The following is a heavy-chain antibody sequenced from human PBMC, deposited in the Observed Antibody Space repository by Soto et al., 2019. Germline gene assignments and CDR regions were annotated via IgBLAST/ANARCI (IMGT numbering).Heavy chain of an antibody. CDR3: ARGRGGRGDY. CDR2: IIPILGIA. J-gene: IGHJ4*02. Sequence: QVQLVQSGAEVKKPWSSLKVSCKASGGTFSSYTINWVRQAPGQGLEWMGMIIPILGIANYAQKFQDRVTITADKSTSTAYMELSSLRSEDTAVYYCARGRGGRGDYWGQGTLVTVSS. D-gene: IGHD2-15*01. V-gene: IGHV1-69*02. CDR1: GGTFSSYT.